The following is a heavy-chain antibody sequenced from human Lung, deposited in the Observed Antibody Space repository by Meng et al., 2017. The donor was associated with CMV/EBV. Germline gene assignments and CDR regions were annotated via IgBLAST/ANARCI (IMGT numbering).Heavy chain of an antibody. D-gene: IGHD3-22*01. CDR1: GFTLVRYH. Sequence: GESXKISXVASGFTLVRYHMHWVRQAPGKGLEWVAFIWYDGGNKFYADSVKGRFTISRDNSKNTLYLQMNNVGADDAAIYFCARPRYDTSHYPVYYYYGMDVWGLGTTVTVSS. J-gene: IGHJ6*02. CDR3: ARPRYDTSHYPVYYYYGMDV. V-gene: IGHV3-33*01. CDR2: IWYDGGNK.